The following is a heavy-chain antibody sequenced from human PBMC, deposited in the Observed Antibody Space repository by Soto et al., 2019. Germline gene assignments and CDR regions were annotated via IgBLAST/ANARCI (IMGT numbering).Heavy chain of an antibody. Sequence: PGGSLRLSCAASGSTFSSYAMSWVRQAPGKGLEWVSVISGSGDSTYYAAPVKGRFTISRDDSKNTLYLQMNILKTEDTAVYYCTTDLELRYWGQGTLVTVSS. CDR1: GSTFSSYA. CDR3: TTDLELRY. V-gene: IGHV3-23*01. CDR2: ISGSGDST. D-gene: IGHD1-26*01. J-gene: IGHJ4*02.